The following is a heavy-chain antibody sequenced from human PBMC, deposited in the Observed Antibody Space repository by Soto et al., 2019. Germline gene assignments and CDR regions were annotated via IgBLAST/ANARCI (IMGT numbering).Heavy chain of an antibody. J-gene: IGHJ4*02. CDR1: GGSFSNYY. Sequence: QVQLQQWGAGLLKPSETLSLTCAVYGGSFSNYYWSWVRQPPGKGLEWIGEINHRGSTNYNPSLQSRVTISVDTSKNQFPLKLSSVTAAETAVYYCARTSRFEYWGQGTLVTVSS. V-gene: IGHV4-34*01. D-gene: IGHD6-6*01. CDR2: INHRGST. CDR3: ARTSRFEY.